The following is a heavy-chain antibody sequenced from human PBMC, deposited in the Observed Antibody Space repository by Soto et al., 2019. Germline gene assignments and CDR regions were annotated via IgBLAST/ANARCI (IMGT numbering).Heavy chain of an antibody. Sequence: GGSLRLSCAASGFTFSSYAMSWVRQAPGKGLEWVSAISGSGGSTYYADSVKGRFTISRDNSKNTLFLQWSSLRASDTAMYYCARDRLFSFFRPSGLFDPWGQGTLVTVSS. CDR1: GFTFSSYA. V-gene: IGHV3-23*01. CDR2: ISGSGGST. CDR3: ARDRLFSFFRPSGLFDP. J-gene: IGHJ5*02.